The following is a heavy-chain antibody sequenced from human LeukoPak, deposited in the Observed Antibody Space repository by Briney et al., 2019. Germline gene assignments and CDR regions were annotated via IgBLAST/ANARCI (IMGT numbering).Heavy chain of an antibody. CDR3: AKDLSMTGPPADY. Sequence: GGSLRLSCAASGFTFSSYGMHWVRQAPGKGLEWVAVIWYDGSNKYYADSVKGRFTISRDNSKNTLYLQMNSLRAEDTAVYCCAKDLSMTGPPADYWGQGTLVTVSS. J-gene: IGHJ4*02. CDR2: IWYDGSNK. D-gene: IGHD3-16*02. CDR1: GFTFSSYG. V-gene: IGHV3-33*06.